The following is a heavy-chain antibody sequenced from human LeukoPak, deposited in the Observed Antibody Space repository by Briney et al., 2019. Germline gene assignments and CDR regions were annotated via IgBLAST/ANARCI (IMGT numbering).Heavy chain of an antibody. CDR1: GGSISSYY. CDR3: ARVLGSGWYHFDY. J-gene: IGHJ4*02. Sequence: PSETLSLTCTVSGGSISSYYWSWIRQPPGKGLEWLGYIYYSGSTNYNPSLKSRVTISVDTSKNQFSLKLSSVTAADTAVYYCARVLGSGWYHFDYWGQGTLVTVSS. V-gene: IGHV4-59*01. CDR2: IYYSGST. D-gene: IGHD6-19*01.